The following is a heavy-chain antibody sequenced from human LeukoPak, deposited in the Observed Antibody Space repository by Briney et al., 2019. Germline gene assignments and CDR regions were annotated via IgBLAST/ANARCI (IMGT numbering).Heavy chain of an antibody. CDR3: ARMYYDSSGYYSPDY. V-gene: IGHV7-4-1*02. CDR1: GYTFTTYA. Sequence: ASVKVSCKASGYTFTTYAMNWVRQAPGQGLEWMGWINTNTGNPTYAQGFTGRSVFSLDTSVSTAYLQISSLKAEDTAVYYCARMYYDSSGYYSPDYWGQGTLVTVSS. D-gene: IGHD3-22*01. CDR2: INTNTGNP. J-gene: IGHJ4*02.